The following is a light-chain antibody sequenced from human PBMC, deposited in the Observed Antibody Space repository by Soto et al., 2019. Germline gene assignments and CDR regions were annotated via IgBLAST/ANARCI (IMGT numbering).Light chain of an antibody. J-gene: IGLJ1*01. CDR3: SSYTSSSTYV. V-gene: IGLV2-18*02. Sequence: QSVLTQPPSVSGSPGQSVAITCTGTSSDVGGSNGVSWYQQPPGTAPKLMIYDVSNRPSGVPDRFSGSKSGNTASLTISGLQAEDEGDYYCSSYTSSSTYVFGTVTKVTVL. CDR1: SSDVGGSNG. CDR2: DVS.